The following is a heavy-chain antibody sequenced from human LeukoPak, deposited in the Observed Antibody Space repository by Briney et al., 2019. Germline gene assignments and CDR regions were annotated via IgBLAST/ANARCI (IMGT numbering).Heavy chain of an antibody. V-gene: IGHV3-7*03. CDR1: GFTFSSYA. CDR3: ARVGDRLRFLEWLPGDYYYGMDV. D-gene: IGHD3-3*01. Sequence: PGGSLRLSCAASGFTFSSYAMSWVRQAPGKGLEWVANIKQDGSEKYYADSVKGRFTISRDNAKNSLYLQMNSLRAEDTAVYYCARVGDRLRFLEWLPGDYYYGMDVWGQGTTVTVSS. J-gene: IGHJ6*02. CDR2: IKQDGSEK.